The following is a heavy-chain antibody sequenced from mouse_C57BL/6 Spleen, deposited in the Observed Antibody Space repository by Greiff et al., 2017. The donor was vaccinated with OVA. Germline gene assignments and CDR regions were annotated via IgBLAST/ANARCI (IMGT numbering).Heavy chain of an antibody. J-gene: IGHJ1*03. Sequence: EVQLQESGPVLVKPGASVKMSCKASGYTFTDYYMNWVKQSHGKSLEWIGVINPYNGGTSYNQKFKGKATLTVDKSSSTAYMELNSLTSEDSAVYYCARIGLNYYGSSYGYFDVWGTGTTVTVSS. V-gene: IGHV1-19*01. CDR2: INPYNGGT. CDR1: GYTFTDYY. D-gene: IGHD1-1*01. CDR3: ARIGLNYYGSSYGYFDV.